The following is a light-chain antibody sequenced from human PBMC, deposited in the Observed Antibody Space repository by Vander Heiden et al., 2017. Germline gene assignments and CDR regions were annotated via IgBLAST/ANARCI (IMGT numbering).Light chain of an antibody. V-gene: IGKV1-39*01. CDR3: QQSYSTPPLT. CDR1: QSISSD. Sequence: IQLTQPPSSLSASVGDRVTITCRASQSISSDLNWYQQKPGKAPKLLIYAASSLQSGVPSRFSGSGSGTDFTLTISSLQPEDFATYYCQQSYSTPPLTFGGGTKVEIK. CDR2: AAS. J-gene: IGKJ4*01.